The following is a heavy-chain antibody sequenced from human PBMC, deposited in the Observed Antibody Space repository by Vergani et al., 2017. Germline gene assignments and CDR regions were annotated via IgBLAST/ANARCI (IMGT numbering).Heavy chain of an antibody. CDR1: GFTFSDYY. J-gene: IGHJ4*02. CDR2: ISYDGSNK. CDR3: ARIPYYDILTGYLGAFDY. D-gene: IGHD3-9*01. Sequence: QVQLVESGGGLVKPGGSLRLSCAASGFTFSDYYMSWIRQAPGKGLEWVAVISYDGSNKYYADSVKGRFTISRDNSKNTLYLQMNSLRAEDTAVYYCARIPYYDILTGYLGAFDYWGQGTLVTVSS. V-gene: IGHV3-30*03.